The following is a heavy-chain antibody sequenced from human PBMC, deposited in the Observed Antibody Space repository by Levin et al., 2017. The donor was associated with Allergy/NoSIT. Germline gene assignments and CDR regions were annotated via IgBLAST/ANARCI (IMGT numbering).Heavy chain of an antibody. CDR1: GFTFNSYS. Sequence: GESLKISCAASGFTFNSYSMNWVRQAPGKGLEWVSSVSVTSTYMSHADSVKGRFTISRDNAKNSLWLQMNSLRVDDTAMYYCAGGYCGGGVCNCHDAFDVWGQGTMVTVS. J-gene: IGHJ3*01. CDR3: AGGYCGGGVCNCHDAFDV. V-gene: IGHV3-21*06. CDR2: VSVTSTYM. D-gene: IGHD2-21*02.